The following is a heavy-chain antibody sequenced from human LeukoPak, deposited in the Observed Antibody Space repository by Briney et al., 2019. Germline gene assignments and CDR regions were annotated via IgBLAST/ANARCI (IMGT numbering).Heavy chain of an antibody. CDR2: VSTSNPHT. CDR1: GYTFTNYG. D-gene: IGHD3-3*01. J-gene: IGHJ5*02. V-gene: IGHV1-18*01. CDR3: ARDRFLWGLGTWFDL. Sequence: GASVKVSCKTSGYTFTNYGISWVRQAPGQGLEWMGWVSTSNPHTNYAPKFRGRVIMTIDTSTTTAYLEMRSLTSDDTAVYYCARDRFLWGLGTWFDLWGQGTLVTVTS.